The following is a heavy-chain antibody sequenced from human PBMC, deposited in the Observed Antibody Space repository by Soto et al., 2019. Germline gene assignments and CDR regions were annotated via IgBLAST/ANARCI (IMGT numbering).Heavy chain of an antibody. V-gene: IGHV1-8*02. J-gene: IGHJ4*02. CDR3: ARMHGPYYFDY. CDR1: GYSFTSYD. Sequence: ASVKVSCKSSGYSFTSYDISWVRQAAGQGLEWMGGMNPNSGNTGYAKKFQGRVTMTRNTAISTDYLELSSLTSEDTAVYYCARMHGPYYFDYWGQGTLVTVSS. CDR2: MNPNSGNT.